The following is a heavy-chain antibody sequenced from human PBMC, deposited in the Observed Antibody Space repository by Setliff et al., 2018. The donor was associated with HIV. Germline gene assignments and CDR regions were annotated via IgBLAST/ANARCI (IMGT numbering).Heavy chain of an antibody. D-gene: IGHD3-22*01. CDR1: GGTFSSYA. CDR3: ARGGDYDSSGYYVT. J-gene: IGHJ4*02. V-gene: IGHV1-69*06. CDR2: IIPIFGTA. Sequence: ASVKVSCKASGGTFSSYAISWVRQAPGQGLEWMGGIIPIFGTANYAQKFQGRVTITADKSTSTSYMHLSSLRAEDTAVYFCARGGDYDSSGYYVTWGQGSLVTVSS.